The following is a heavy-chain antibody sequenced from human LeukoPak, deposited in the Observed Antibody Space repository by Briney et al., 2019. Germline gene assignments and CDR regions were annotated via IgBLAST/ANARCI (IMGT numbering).Heavy chain of an antibody. CDR2: IIPIFGTA. J-gene: IGHJ4*02. V-gene: IGHV1-69*13. CDR3: ARGGRRLERRTELDY. D-gene: IGHD1-1*01. Sequence: SVKVSCKASGGTFSSYAISWVRQAPGQGLEWMGGIIPIFGTANYAQKFQGRVTITADESTSTAYMELSSLRSEDTAVYYCARGGRRLERRTELDYWGQGTLVTVSS. CDR1: GGTFSSYA.